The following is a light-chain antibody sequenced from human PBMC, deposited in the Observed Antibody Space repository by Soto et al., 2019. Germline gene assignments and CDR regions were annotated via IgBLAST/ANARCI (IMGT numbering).Light chain of an antibody. J-gene: IGKJ1*01. CDR1: QGISSY. V-gene: IGKV1-9*01. CDR2: AAS. CDR3: QQYNSYGT. Sequence: IQLTQSPSSLSASVGDRVTITCRASQGISSYLALYQQKPGKAPKLLIYAASTLQSGVPSRFSGSGSGTDFTLTISSLQPDDFATYYCQQYNSYGTFGQGTKV.